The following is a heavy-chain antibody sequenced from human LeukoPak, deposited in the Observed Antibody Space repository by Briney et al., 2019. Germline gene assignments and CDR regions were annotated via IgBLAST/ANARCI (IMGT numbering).Heavy chain of an antibody. CDR1: GGIFGSYA. CDR2: IIPIDTP. CDR3: AKGSRLREAGSYRF. Sequence: SVKVSCKVSGGIFGSYAINWVRQAPGQGLEWLGGIIPIDTPNYAQTFQGRVTISADKSTRTVYMELTSLRSEDTALYYCAKGSRLREAGSYRFWGQGTLVTVSS. V-gene: IGHV1-69*06. J-gene: IGHJ4*02. D-gene: IGHD3-16*02.